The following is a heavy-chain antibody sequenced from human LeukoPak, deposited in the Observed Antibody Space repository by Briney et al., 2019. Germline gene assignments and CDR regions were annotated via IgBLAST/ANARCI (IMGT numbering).Heavy chain of an antibody. CDR2: ISSSSSTI. Sequence: PGGSLRLSCAASGFTFSSYSMNWVRQAPGKGLEWVSYISSSSSTIYYADSVKGRFTISRDNAKNSLYLQMNSLRAEDTAVYYCARDLTGLVPEYFQHWGQGTLVTVSS. J-gene: IGHJ1*01. CDR3: ARDLTGLVPEYFQH. CDR1: GFTFSSYS. D-gene: IGHD6-6*01. V-gene: IGHV3-48*04.